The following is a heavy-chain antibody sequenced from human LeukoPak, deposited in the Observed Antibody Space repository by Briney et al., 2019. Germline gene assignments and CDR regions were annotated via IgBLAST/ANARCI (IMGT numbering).Heavy chain of an antibody. Sequence: GGSLRLSCAASGFTVSSNYMSWVRQAPGKGLEWVSVIYSGGSIYYADSVKGRFTISRDNSKNTLYLQMNSLRAEDTAVYYCAKDGREYCSGGSCNPFDYWGQGTLVTVSA. D-gene: IGHD2-15*01. J-gene: IGHJ4*02. CDR1: GFTVSSNY. V-gene: IGHV3-66*01. CDR3: AKDGREYCSGGSCNPFDY. CDR2: IYSGGSI.